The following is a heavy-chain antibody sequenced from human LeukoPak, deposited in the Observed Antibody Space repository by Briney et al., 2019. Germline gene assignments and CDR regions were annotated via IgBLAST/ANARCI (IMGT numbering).Heavy chain of an antibody. CDR1: GFTFSSYA. V-gene: IGHV3-23*01. CDR3: AKMEYSSGWTAFDY. CDR2: ISGSGGST. J-gene: IGHJ4*02. D-gene: IGHD6-19*01. Sequence: GSLRLSCAASGFTFSSYAMSWVRQAPGKGLEWVSAISGSGGSTYYADSVKGRFTIPRDNSKKTLYLQMNSLRAEDTAVYYCAKMEYSSGWTAFDYWGQGTLVTVSS.